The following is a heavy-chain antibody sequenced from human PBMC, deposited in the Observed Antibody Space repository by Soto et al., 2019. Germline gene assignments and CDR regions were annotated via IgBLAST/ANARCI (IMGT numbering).Heavy chain of an antibody. CDR1: GGSISSSSYY. D-gene: IGHD6-6*01. Sequence: SETLSLTCTVSGGSISSSSYYWGWIRQPPGKGLEWIGSIYYSGSTYYNPSLKSRVTISVDTSKNQFSLKLSSVTAADTAVYYCARQAARSIYYYYYYGMDVWGQGTTVTVSS. CDR3: ARQAARSIYYYYYYGMDV. CDR2: IYYSGST. V-gene: IGHV4-39*01. J-gene: IGHJ6*02.